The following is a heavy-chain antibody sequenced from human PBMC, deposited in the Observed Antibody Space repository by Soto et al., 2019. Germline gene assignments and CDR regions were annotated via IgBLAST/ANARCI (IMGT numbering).Heavy chain of an antibody. V-gene: IGHV1-3*01. CDR2: INAGNGNT. CDR1: GYTFTSYA. D-gene: IGHD2-15*01. CDR3: ARVSGLCSGGSCYADYYYYGMDV. J-gene: IGHJ6*02. Sequence: ASVKVSCKASGYTFTSYAMHWVRQAPGQRLEWMGWINAGNGNTKYSQKFQGRVTITRDTSASTAYMELSSLRSEDTAVYYCARVSGLCSGGSCYADYYYYGMDVWGQGTTVTVSS.